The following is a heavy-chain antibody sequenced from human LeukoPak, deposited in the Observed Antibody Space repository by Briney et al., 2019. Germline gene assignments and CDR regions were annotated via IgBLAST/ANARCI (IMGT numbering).Heavy chain of an antibody. CDR2: TKQGGSEK. V-gene: IGHV3-7*01. CDR3: ARGGYPPNYYYYGMDV. J-gene: IGHJ6*02. D-gene: IGHD3-22*01. CDR1: GFTFSSYW. Sequence: PGGSLRLSCAASGFTFSSYWMSWVRQAPGKGLEWVANTKQGGSEKYYVDSVKGRFTISRDNAKNSLYLQMNSLRAEDTAVYYCARGGYPPNYYYYGMDVWGQGTTVTVSS.